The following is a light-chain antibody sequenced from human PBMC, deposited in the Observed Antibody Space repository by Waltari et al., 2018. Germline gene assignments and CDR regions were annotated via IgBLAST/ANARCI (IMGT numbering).Light chain of an antibody. CDR1: SNNVGNQG. CDR2: SNT. Sequence: QAGLTQPPSVSKDLRQTATLTCTGNSNNVGNQGTAWLQQHQGHPPTLLSYSNTIRPSGISERFTASRSGNTASLTITGLRPEDEADYYCSAWDSSLSARVFGGGTKLTVL. V-gene: IGLV10-54*01. CDR3: SAWDSSLSARV. J-gene: IGLJ3*02.